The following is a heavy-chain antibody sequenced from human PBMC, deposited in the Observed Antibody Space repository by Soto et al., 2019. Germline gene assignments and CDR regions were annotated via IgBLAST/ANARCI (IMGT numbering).Heavy chain of an antibody. CDR1: GGSFSSFG. CDR2: IIPVFGRP. D-gene: IGHD5-12*01. Sequence: SVKVSCKASGGSFSSFGISWVRQAPGQGLEWMGGIIPVFGRPNYAQRFRGRLTITADESTNSVYLELIDLRSEDTAVYYCAREGSGYNLWGQGTQVTVSS. V-gene: IGHV1-69*13. J-gene: IGHJ1*01. CDR3: AREGSGYNL.